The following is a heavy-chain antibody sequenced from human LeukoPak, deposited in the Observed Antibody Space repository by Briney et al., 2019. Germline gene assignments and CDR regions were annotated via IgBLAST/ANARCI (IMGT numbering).Heavy chain of an antibody. CDR2: ISYDGSNK. Sequence: GGSLRLSCAASGFTFSNYTVHRVRQAPGKGLEWVAVISYDGSNKYYADSVKGRFTISRDNSKNTLYLQMNSLRVEDTAVYYCARSYTSGWSRGFDPWGQGTLVIVSS. CDR3: ARSYTSGWSRGFDP. V-gene: IGHV3-30-3*01. J-gene: IGHJ5*02. CDR1: GFTFSNYT. D-gene: IGHD6-19*01.